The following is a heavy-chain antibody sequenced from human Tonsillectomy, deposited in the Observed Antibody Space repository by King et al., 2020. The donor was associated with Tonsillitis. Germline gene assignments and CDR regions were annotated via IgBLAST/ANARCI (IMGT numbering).Heavy chain of an antibody. CDR1: GGSISSYY. J-gene: IGHJ5*02. D-gene: IGHD2-2*01. CDR2: IYYSGST. CDR3: ARGTSVRSKFDP. Sequence: VQLQESGPGLVKPSETLSLTCTVSGGSISSYYWSWIRQPPGKGLEWIGYIYYSGSTNYNPSLKSRVTISVDTSKNQFSLKLSSVTAADTAVYYCARGTSVRSKFDPWGQGTLVTVSS. V-gene: IGHV4-59*01.